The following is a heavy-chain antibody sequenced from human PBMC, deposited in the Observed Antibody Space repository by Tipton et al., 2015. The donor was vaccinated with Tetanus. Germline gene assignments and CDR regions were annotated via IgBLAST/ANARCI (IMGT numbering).Heavy chain of an antibody. J-gene: IGHJ4*02. Sequence: QSGAEVKKAGASVRVSCKGSGYSITDYYLHWVRQAPGEGLEWMGWISPKFGRTKYSHNFQARLTMTSDTSINTAYMELSSLTSDDSALYFGVKGGAAAGWFDYGGQGALAPVPS. D-gene: IGHD6-13*01. CDR1: GYSITDYY. CDR3: VKGGAAAGWFDY. V-gene: IGHV1-2*02. CDR2: ISPKFGRT.